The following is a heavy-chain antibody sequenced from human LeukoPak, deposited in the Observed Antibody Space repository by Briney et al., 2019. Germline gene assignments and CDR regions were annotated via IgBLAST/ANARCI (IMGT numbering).Heavy chain of an antibody. J-gene: IGHJ4*02. CDR3: AKVLKGAVSSGWFDY. CDR2: ISGSGGST. Sequence: QSGGSLRLSCAASGFTFSSYAMSWVRQAPGKGLEWVSAISGSGGSTYYADSAKGRFTISRDNSKNTLYLQMNSLRAEDTAVYYCAKVLKGAVSSGWFDYWGQGTLVTVSS. CDR1: GFTFSSYA. V-gene: IGHV3-23*01. D-gene: IGHD6-19*01.